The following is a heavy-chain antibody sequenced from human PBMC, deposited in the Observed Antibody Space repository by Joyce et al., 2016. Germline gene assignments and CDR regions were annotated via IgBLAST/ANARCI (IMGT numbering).Heavy chain of an antibody. CDR1: GYTFTDYY. CDR2: INPDNGVT. J-gene: IGHJ4*02. CDR3: ARGHSTLGDLSLGAFDN. V-gene: IGHV1-2*02. Sequence: QVRLVQSGAEVKKPGASVKVSCKASGYTFTDYYIHGVRQAPGQGLEWMGWINPDNGVTSSAQRFQDRVTMARDTSIDTVYMEVRRLRSDDTAIYYCARGHSTLGDLSLGAFDNWGQGALVTVSS. D-gene: IGHD3-16*02.